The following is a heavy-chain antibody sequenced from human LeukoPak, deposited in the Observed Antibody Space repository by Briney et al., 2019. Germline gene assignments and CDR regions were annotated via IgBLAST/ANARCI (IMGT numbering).Heavy chain of an antibody. Sequence: PGGSLRLSCAASGFTFSSNAMSWVRQAPGKGLEWVSAISGSGGNTYYADSVKGRFTISRDNSKNTVYLQMNSLRAEDTAVYYCAKEPAGAAAADYWGQGTLVTVSS. CDR3: AKEPAGAAAADY. V-gene: IGHV3-23*01. CDR1: GFTFSSNA. J-gene: IGHJ4*02. CDR2: ISGSGGNT. D-gene: IGHD6-13*01.